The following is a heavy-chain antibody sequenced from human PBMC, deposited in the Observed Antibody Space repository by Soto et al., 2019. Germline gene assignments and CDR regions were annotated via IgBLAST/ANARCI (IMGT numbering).Heavy chain of an antibody. Sequence: ASVKVSCKASGYTFTGYYMHWVRQAPGQGLEWMGWINPNSGGTNYAQKFQGWGTMTRDTSISTAYMELSRLRSDDTAVYYCARDVTDYYDSTPKGAFDIWGQGTMVTVSS. J-gene: IGHJ3*02. CDR2: INPNSGGT. CDR3: ARDVTDYYDSTPKGAFDI. CDR1: GYTFTGYY. D-gene: IGHD3-22*01. V-gene: IGHV1-2*04.